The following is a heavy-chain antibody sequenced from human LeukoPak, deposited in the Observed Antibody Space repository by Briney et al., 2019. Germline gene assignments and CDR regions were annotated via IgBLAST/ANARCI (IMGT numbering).Heavy chain of an antibody. D-gene: IGHD6-6*01. Sequence: PGGSLRLSCAASGFTVSSYYMSWVRQAPGKGLEWVSVIYSGGSTYYADSVKGRFTISRDNSKNTLYLQMNSLRAEDTAVYYCATYSSSSRNYYYYYYMDVWGKGTTVTVSS. CDR1: GFTVSSYY. V-gene: IGHV3-53*01. CDR3: ATYSSSSRNYYYYYYMDV. CDR2: IYSGGST. J-gene: IGHJ6*03.